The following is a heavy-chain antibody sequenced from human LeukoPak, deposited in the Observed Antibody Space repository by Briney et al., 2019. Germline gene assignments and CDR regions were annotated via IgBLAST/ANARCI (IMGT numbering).Heavy chain of an antibody. D-gene: IGHD2-2*01. CDR1: GFTFSSYG. CDR3: AIPIVVVTAAGYAFDI. V-gene: IGHV3-30*03. Sequence: PGGSLRLSCAASGFTFSSYGMHWVRQAPGNGLEWVAVISYDGSNKYYADSVKGRFTISRDNSKNALYLQMNSLRAEDTAVYYCAIPIVVVTAAGYAFDIWGQGTMVTVSS. J-gene: IGHJ3*02. CDR2: ISYDGSNK.